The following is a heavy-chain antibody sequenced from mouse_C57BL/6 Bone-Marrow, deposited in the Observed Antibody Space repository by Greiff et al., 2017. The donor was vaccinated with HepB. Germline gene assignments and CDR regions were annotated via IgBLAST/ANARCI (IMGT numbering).Heavy chain of an antibody. D-gene: IGHD2-4*01. J-gene: IGHJ1*03. CDR2: IDPNSGGT. CDR3: ARVGDYDEVPYGYFDV. V-gene: IGHV1-72*01. CDR1: GYTFTSYW. Sequence: QVQLQQPGAELVKPGASVKLSCKASGYTFTSYWMHWVKQRPGRGLEWIGRIDPNSGGTKYNEKFKSKATLTVDKPSSTAYMQRSSLTSEDTAVYYCARVGDYDEVPYGYFDVWGTGTTVTVSS.